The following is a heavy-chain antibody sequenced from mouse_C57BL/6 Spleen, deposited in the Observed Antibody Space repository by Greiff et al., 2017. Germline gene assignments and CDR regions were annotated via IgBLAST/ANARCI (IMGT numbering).Heavy chain of an antibody. CDR1: GFTFSNYW. V-gene: IGHV6-3*01. CDR3: TPLSNHYAMDY. J-gene: IGHJ4*01. Sequence: EVKLVESGGGLVQPGGSMKLSCVASGFTFSNYWMNWVRQSPEKGLEWVAQIRLKSDNYATHYAESVKGRFTISRDDSKSSVYLQMNNLRAEDTGIYYCTPLSNHYAMDYWGQGTSVTVSS. D-gene: IGHD2-5*01. CDR2: IRLKSDNYAT.